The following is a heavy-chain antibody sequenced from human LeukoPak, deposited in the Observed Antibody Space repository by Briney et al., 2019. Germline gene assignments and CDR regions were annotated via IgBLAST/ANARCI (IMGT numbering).Heavy chain of an antibody. CDR2: IWYDGSNK. Sequence: PGGSLRLSCAASGFTFSSYGMHWVRQAPGKGLEWVPVIWYDGSNKYYADSVKGRFTISRDNSKNTLYLQMNSLRAEDTAVYYCAREKFLAAAGTRGSWFDPWGQGTLVTVSS. D-gene: IGHD6-13*01. V-gene: IGHV3-33*01. CDR3: AREKFLAAAGTRGSWFDP. CDR1: GFTFSSYG. J-gene: IGHJ5*02.